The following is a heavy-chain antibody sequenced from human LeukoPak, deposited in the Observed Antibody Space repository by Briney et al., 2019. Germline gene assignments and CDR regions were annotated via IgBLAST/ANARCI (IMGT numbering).Heavy chain of an antibody. CDR1: GGSISSYH. CDR3: ARGIAAAGTPPDFDY. J-gene: IGHJ4*02. Sequence: SETLSLTCTVSGGSISSYHWSWIRQPPGKGLEWVGYIYYSGSTNYNPSLKRRVTISVDTSKNQFSLKLSSVTAADTAVYYCARGIAAAGTPPDFDYWGQGTLVTVSS. V-gene: IGHV4-59*08. CDR2: IYYSGST. D-gene: IGHD6-13*01.